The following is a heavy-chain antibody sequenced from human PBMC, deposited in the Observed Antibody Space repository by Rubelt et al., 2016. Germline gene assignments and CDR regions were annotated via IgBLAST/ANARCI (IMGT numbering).Heavy chain of an antibody. CDR3: AGGPQDAKVAGTDAFDF. Sequence: QVQLQQWGAGLLKPSETLSLTCAVYGGSFSGYYWSWIRQPPGKGLEWIGDIYHTGVTNYNPSLKSRVNIAIWQSKNQFSLGLTSVAAADTGVYDCAGGPQDAKVAGTDAFDFWGQGTVVTVSS. D-gene: IGHD6-19*01. CDR2: IYHTGVT. CDR1: GGSFSGYY. J-gene: IGHJ1*01. V-gene: IGHV4-34*01.